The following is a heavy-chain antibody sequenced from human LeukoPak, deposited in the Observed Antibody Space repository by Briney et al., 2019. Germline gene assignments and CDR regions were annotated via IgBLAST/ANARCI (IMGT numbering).Heavy chain of an antibody. V-gene: IGHV1-2*02. CDR2: INPNSGGT. J-gene: IGHJ4*02. D-gene: IGHD3-3*01. CDR1: GYTFTGYY. CDR3: ASTPLLRFLEWLFDY. Sequence: ASVKVSCTASGYTFTGYYMHWVRQAPGQGLEWMGWINPNSGGTNYAQKFQGRVTMTRDTSISTAYMELSRLRSDDTAVYYCASTPLLRFLEWLFDYWGQGTLVTVSS.